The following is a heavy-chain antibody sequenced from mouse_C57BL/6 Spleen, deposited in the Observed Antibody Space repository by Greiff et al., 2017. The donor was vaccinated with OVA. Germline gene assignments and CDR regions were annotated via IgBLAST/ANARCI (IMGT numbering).Heavy chain of an antibody. CDR2: IDPSDSYT. J-gene: IGHJ2*01. CDR3: ASLGKGYFDY. CDR1: GYTFTSYW. D-gene: IGHD4-1*01. V-gene: IGHV1-50*01. Sequence: QVQLQQPGAELVKPGASVKLSCKASGYTFTSYWMQWVNQRPGQGLEWIGEIDPSDSYTNYNQKFKGKATLTVDTSSSTAYMQLSSLTSEDSAVYYCASLGKGYFDYWGQGTTLTVSS.